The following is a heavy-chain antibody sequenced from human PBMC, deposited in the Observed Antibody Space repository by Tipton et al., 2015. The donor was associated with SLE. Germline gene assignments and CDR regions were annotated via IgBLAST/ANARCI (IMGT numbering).Heavy chain of an antibody. Sequence: TLSLTCNVSGDSINSGRHYWSWIRQPAGKGLEWIGRIYSSGSPNYNPSLKSRVTMSVDTSKNQFSLKLSSVTAADTAVYYCARRRYFDYWGQGTLVTVSS. CDR2: IYSSGSP. V-gene: IGHV4-61*02. CDR1: GDSINSGRHY. J-gene: IGHJ4*02. CDR3: ARRRYFDY.